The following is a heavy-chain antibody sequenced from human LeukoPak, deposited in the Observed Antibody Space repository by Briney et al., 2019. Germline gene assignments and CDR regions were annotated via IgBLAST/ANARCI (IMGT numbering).Heavy chain of an antibody. J-gene: IGHJ4*02. D-gene: IGHD3-10*01. V-gene: IGHV3-73*01. CDR3: TRHNRYSGVFDY. CDR1: GFTFSGSA. Sequence: PGGSLRLSCAASGFTFSGSAMHWVRQASGKGLEWLGRIRSKANSYATAYAASVKGRFTISRDDSKNTAYLQMNSLKTEDTAVYYCTRHNRYSGVFDYWGQGTLVTVSS. CDR2: IRSKANSYAT.